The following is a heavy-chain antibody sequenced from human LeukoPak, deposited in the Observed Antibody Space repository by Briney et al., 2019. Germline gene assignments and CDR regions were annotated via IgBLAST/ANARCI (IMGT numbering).Heavy chain of an antibody. Sequence: ASVKVSCKASGYTFTGYCMHWVRQAPGQGLEWMGWINPNSGGTNYAQKFQGRVTMTRDTSISTAYMELSRLRSDDTAVYYCARSLSITIFGVVIAVNWFDPWGQGTLVTVSS. CDR1: GYTFTGYC. CDR3: ARSLSITIFGVVIAVNWFDP. D-gene: IGHD3-3*01. V-gene: IGHV1-2*02. CDR2: INPNSGGT. J-gene: IGHJ5*02.